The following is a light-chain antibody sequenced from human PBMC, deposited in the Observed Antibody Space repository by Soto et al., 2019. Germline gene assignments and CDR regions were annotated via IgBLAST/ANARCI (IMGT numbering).Light chain of an antibody. CDR1: QSINTW. Sequence: DIQLTQSPSTLPASVGDRVTITCRASQSINTWLAWSQQKPGKAPQLLLYRTSSLEGGVPPRFSGSGSGTEISRTIATLELDGFTTYYDAHYDSYSCTFGPRTKVVLK. J-gene: IGKJ3*01. CDR2: RTS. V-gene: IGKV1-5*03. CDR3: AHYDSYSCT.